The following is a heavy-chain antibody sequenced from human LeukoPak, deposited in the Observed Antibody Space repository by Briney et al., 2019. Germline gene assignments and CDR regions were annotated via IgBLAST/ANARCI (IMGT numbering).Heavy chain of an antibody. CDR1: GFTFSSYN. D-gene: IGHD4-11*01. V-gene: IGHV3-48*04. CDR3: ARDHFLQAAGTITVTTDY. Sequence: GGSLRLSCAASGFTFSSYNMNWVRQAPGKGLEWVLHISSGSSTIYYADSVKGRFTISRDNAKNSLYLQMNSLRAEDTAVYYCARDHFLQAAGTITVTTDYWGQGTLVTVSS. J-gene: IGHJ4*02. CDR2: ISSGSSTI.